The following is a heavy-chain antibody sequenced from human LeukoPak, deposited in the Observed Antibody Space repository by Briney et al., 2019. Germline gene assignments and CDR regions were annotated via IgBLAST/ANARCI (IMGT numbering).Heavy chain of an antibody. Sequence: GGSLRLSCAASGFTFSSYAMSWVRQAPGKGLEWVSAISGSGRSTYYADSVKGRFTISRDNSKNTLYLQMNSLRAEDTAVYYCAKDSPSINHGANYYYGMDVWGQGTTVTVSS. CDR3: AKDSPSINHGANYYYGMDV. J-gene: IGHJ6*02. D-gene: IGHD1-14*01. CDR2: ISGSGRST. CDR1: GFTFSSYA. V-gene: IGHV3-23*01.